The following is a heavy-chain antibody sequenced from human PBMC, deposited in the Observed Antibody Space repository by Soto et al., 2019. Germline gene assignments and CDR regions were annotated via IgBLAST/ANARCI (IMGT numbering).Heavy chain of an antibody. D-gene: IGHD3-22*01. CDR1: GGSISSFD. J-gene: IGHJ4*02. V-gene: IGHV4-59*08. CDR3: ARQDTSGYAFDY. CDR2: ISYSGST. Sequence: QVQLQESGPGLVKPSETLSLTCTVSGGSISSFDWNWIRQSPGKGLEWIGYISYSGSTNYNPSLKMRVTISVDTSKNQFSLKLSSVTAADTAVYYCARQDTSGYAFDYWGQGTLVTVSS.